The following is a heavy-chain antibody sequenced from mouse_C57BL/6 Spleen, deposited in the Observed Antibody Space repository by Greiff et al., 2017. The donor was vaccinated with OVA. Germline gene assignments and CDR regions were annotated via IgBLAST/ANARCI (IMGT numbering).Heavy chain of an antibody. V-gene: IGHV1-82*01. J-gene: IGHJ3*01. CDR3: ARDYGSPPFAY. CDR1: GYAFSSSW. D-gene: IGHD1-1*01. CDR2: IYPGDGDT. Sequence: QVQLKESGPELVKPGASVKISCKASGYAFSSSWMNWVKQRPGKGLEWIGRIYPGDGDTNSNGKFKGKATLTADKSSSTAYMQLSSLTSEDSAVYVCARDYGSPPFAYWGQGTLVTVSA.